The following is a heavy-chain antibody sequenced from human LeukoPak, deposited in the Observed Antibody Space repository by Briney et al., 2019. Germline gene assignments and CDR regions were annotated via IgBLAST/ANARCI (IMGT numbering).Heavy chain of an antibody. CDR2: ISAYNGNT. Sequence: ASVKVSCKASGYTFTSYGISWERQAPGQGLEWMGWISAYNGNTNYAQKLQGRVTMTTDTSTSTAYMELRSLRSDDTAVYYCARVPGPTEGSWFDPWGQGTLVTVSS. D-gene: IGHD3-10*01. CDR3: ARVPGPTEGSWFDP. J-gene: IGHJ5*02. CDR1: GYTFTSYG. V-gene: IGHV1-18*01.